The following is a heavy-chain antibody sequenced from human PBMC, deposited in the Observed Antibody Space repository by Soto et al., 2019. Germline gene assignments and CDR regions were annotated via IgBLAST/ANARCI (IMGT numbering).Heavy chain of an antibody. CDR3: ARAITMVRGVIDYYYGMDV. D-gene: IGHD3-10*01. V-gene: IGHV1-69*01. J-gene: IGHJ6*02. CDR2: IIPIFGTA. CDR1: GGTFSSYA. Sequence: QVQLVQSGAEVKKPGSSVKVSCKASGGTFSSYAISWVRQAPGQGLEWMGGIIPIFGTANYAQKFQGRVTITADESTSTAYMELRSLRSEDTAVYYCARAITMVRGVIDYYYGMDVWGQGTTVTVSS.